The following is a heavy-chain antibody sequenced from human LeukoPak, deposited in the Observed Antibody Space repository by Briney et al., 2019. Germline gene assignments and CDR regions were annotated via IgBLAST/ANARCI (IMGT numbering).Heavy chain of an antibody. CDR1: GFTVSSNS. V-gene: IGHV3-53*01. CDR3: ARRAGAYTHPYDY. Sequence: GGSLRLSCTVSGFTVSSNSMSWVRQAPGKGLEWVSFIYSAGSTHYSDSVKGRFTISIDNSKNILYLQMNSLRAEDTAVYYCARRAGAYTHPYDYWGQGTLVTVS. J-gene: IGHJ4*02. CDR2: IYSAGST. D-gene: IGHD3-16*01.